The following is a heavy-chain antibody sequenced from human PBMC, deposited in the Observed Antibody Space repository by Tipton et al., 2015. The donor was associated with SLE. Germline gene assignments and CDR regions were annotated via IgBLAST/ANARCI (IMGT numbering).Heavy chain of an antibody. D-gene: IGHD3-22*01. CDR1: GFTFNNYE. CDR2: ISRSGTTI. J-gene: IGHJ3*02. Sequence: GSLRLSCAASGFTFNNYEMNWVRQAPGKGLEWVSYISRSGTTIYYADSVKGRFTISRDNAKRSLYLQTNSLRVEDTAKYYCARSPVPMILMAFNYGVGDAFDIWGQGTSVTVSS. V-gene: IGHV3-48*03. CDR3: ARSPVPMILMAFNYGVGDAFDI.